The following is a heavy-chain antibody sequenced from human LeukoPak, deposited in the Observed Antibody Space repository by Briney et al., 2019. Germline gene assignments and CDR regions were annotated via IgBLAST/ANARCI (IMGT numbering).Heavy chain of an antibody. CDR3: VRVHVNSGYYFGDAFDI. CDR2: IYHSGST. CDR1: GYSISSGSY. Sequence: SETLSLTCTVSGYSISSGSYWGWIRQPPGKGLEWIGNIYHSGSTYYNPSLKSRVTISVDTSKNQFSLRLSSVTAADTAAHYCVRVHVNSGYYFGDAFDIWGQGTMVTVSS. V-gene: IGHV4-38-2*02. D-gene: IGHD3-22*01. J-gene: IGHJ3*02.